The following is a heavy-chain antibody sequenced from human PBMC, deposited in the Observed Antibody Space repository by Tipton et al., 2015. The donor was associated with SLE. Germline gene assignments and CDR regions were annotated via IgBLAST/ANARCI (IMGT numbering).Heavy chain of an antibody. Sequence: LVKPTETLSLTCTVSSGSIRSYYWSWIRQPPGKGLEWIGYIYYTGSTDYNPSLKSRVIMSVDTSMNQFSLKVTSVTVADTAIYYCARRLISFWGIIANWGQGTLVTVSS. V-gene: IGHV4-59*08. CDR1: SGSIRSYY. J-gene: IGHJ4*02. CDR3: ARRLISFWGIIAN. D-gene: IGHD3-16*01. CDR2: IYYTGST.